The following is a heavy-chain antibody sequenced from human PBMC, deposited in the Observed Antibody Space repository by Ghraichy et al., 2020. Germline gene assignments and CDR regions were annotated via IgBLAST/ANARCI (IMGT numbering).Heavy chain of an antibody. CDR3: AAVLTVGYDYWSGHNSFDS. J-gene: IGHJ5*01. Sequence: RGSLRLSCVASGFMYSDYWMSWVRQTPGEGLEWVATIKHDGSEKHVVDSNKDRFTISRDNGRNSLYLQMSRLRVEDTAVYYCAAVLTVGYDYWSGHNSFDSWGQGTLVTVSS. CDR2: IKHDGSEK. V-gene: IGHV3-7*03. CDR1: GFMYSDYW. D-gene: IGHD3-3*01.